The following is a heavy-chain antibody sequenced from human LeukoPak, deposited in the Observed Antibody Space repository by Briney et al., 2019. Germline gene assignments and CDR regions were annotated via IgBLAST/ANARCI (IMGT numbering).Heavy chain of an antibody. V-gene: IGHV3-7*01. D-gene: IGHD2-8*01. CDR2: IKQDGSEK. CDR3: AKGGRGNGEVY. Sequence: GGSLRLSCAVSGFTFSSYWMNWVRQAPGKGLEWVANIKQDGSEKNYVDSVKGRFTISRDNAKSSLFLQMNDLRAEDTAVYHCAKGGRGNGEVYWGQGTLVTVSS. J-gene: IGHJ4*02. CDR1: GFTFSSYW.